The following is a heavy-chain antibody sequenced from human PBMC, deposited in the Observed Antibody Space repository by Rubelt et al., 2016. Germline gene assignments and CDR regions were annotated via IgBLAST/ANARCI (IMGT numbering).Heavy chain of an antibody. Sequence: EVQLVESGGGLVQPGGSLRLSCAASGFTCSSYWMSWVRQAPGKGLEGVANIKEDGSEKYYVDSVKGRFTISRDNSKNTLYLQMNSLRAEDTAVYYCARALHCTTTTCYAGNVDYWGQGTLVTVSS. J-gene: IGHJ4*02. CDR1: GFTCSSYW. CDR3: ARALHCTTTTCYAGNVDY. CDR2: IKEDGSEK. D-gene: IGHD2-8*01. V-gene: IGHV3-7*01.